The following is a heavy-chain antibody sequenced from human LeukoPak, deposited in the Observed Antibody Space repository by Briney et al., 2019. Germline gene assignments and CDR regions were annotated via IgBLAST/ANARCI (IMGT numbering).Heavy chain of an antibody. D-gene: IGHD1-1*01. V-gene: IGHV3-33*01. Sequence: GRSLRLSCVASGFTFSSYGMHWIRQTPGKGLEWVAVIWYDASNKYYADSVKGRFTISRDNSKNTLYLQMNSLRAEDTAVYYCARGRHEGDYWGQGTPVTVSS. CDR3: ARGRHEGDY. J-gene: IGHJ4*02. CDR2: IWYDASNK. CDR1: GFTFSSYG.